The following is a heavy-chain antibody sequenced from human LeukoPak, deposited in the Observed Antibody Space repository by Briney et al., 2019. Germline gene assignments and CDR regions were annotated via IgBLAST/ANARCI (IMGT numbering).Heavy chain of an antibody. J-gene: IGHJ4*02. CDR2: TYYRSKWRN. CDR3: ARFYGSGWAH. D-gene: IGHD6-19*01. Sequence: SQTLPLTCSIAGDTVSSNIAAWFWSRQSPSRGLERLGRTYYRSKWRNDYGGSVKSRITINPDTSKNQFSLHLRSATPEDTAVYYCARFYGSGWAHWGQGTPVTVSS. V-gene: IGHV6-1*01. CDR1: GDTVSSNIAA.